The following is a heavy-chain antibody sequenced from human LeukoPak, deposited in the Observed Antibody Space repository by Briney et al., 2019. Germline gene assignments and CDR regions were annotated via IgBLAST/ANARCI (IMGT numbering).Heavy chain of an antibody. J-gene: IGHJ4*02. CDR1: GFIFSTNW. CDR3: ARVSSGSSIHFDY. CDR2: IKQDGSDD. D-gene: IGHD6-13*01. Sequence: GGSLRLSCAASGFIFSTNWMSWVRQAPGKGLEWVANIKQDGSDDYYVDSVKGRFTISRDNVKNSLWLQINSLRAEDTAVYYCARVSSGSSIHFDYWGQGTLVTVSS. V-gene: IGHV3-7*04.